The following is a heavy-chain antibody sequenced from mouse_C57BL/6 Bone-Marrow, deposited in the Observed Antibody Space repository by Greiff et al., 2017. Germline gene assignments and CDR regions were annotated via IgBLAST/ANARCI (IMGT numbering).Heavy chain of an antibody. CDR1: GYTFTSYW. CDR3: ARDYYGSSSYAMDD. Sequence: QVQLQQSGAELVKPGASVTLSCKASGYTFTSYWMHWVKQRPGQGLEWIGMIHPNSGRTNYNEKFKSKATLTVDKSSSTAYMQLSSLTSEDSAVYYCARDYYGSSSYAMDDWGQGTSVTVSS. J-gene: IGHJ4*01. V-gene: IGHV1-64*01. D-gene: IGHD1-1*01. CDR2: IHPNSGRT.